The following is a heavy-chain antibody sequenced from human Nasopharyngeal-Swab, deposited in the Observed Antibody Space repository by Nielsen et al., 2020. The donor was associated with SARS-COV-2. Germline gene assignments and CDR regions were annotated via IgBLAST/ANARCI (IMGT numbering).Heavy chain of an antibody. CDR3: ARGGDSGLGH. CDR1: GITINSDW. V-gene: IGHV3-74*01. J-gene: IGHJ4*02. Sequence: GSLRLFCAASGITINSDWMHWVRQVPGKGLMWVSHINTDGRFTYYVDSVKGRFTISRDIAKNTLYLQMHSLRVEDTAVYYCARGGDSGLGHWGQGTLVTVSS. D-gene: IGHD6-19*01. CDR2: INTDGRFT.